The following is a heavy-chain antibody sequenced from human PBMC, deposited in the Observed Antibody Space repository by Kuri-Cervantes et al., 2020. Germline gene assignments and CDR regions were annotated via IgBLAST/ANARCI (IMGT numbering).Heavy chain of an antibody. Sequence: GESLKISCAASGFTFSSYSMNWVRQAPGRGLEWVSYVSNSSSTIYYADSVKGRFTISRDNAKNSLYLQMNSLRDEDTAVYYCARESSSPGKYYYYYGMDVWGQGTTVTVSS. J-gene: IGHJ6*02. D-gene: IGHD6-13*01. CDR1: GFTFSSYS. CDR2: VSNSSSTI. V-gene: IGHV3-48*02. CDR3: ARESSSPGKYYYYYGMDV.